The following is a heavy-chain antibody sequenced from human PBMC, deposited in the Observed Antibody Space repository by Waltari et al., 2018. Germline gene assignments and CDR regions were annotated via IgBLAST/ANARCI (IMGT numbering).Heavy chain of an antibody. CDR3: ARWSQAMDV. J-gene: IGHJ6*02. CDR2: INQDESER. Sequence: EVLLVESGGGLVQPGGSLRLSCAASGFIFRNYWMTWVRQAPGKGLEWVANINQDESERYYVDSVRGRFTISRDNGKNLVWLQMNSLRAEDTAVYFCARWSQAMDVWGQGTPVTVSS. CDR1: GFIFRNYW. V-gene: IGHV3-7*03.